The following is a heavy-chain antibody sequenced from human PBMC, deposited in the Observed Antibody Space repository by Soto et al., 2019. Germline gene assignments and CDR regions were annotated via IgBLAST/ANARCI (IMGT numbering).Heavy chain of an antibody. J-gene: IGHJ3*02. Sequence: GESLKISCKGSGYSFTTYWIGWVRQMPGKGLEWVGIIYPGDSDTRYSPSFRGQVTISADKSITTAYLQWSSLKASDTAMYYCARLPDWFDVFDIWVQGTMVTVAS. CDR3: ARLPDWFDVFDI. V-gene: IGHV5-51*01. CDR1: GYSFTTYW. D-gene: IGHD3-9*01. CDR2: IYPGDSDT.